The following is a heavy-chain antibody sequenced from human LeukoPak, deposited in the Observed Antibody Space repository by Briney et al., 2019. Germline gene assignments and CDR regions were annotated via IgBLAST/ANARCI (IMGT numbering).Heavy chain of an antibody. Sequence: SETLSLTCTVSGGSISTYYWNWIRQSPGKGLEWIGNIYYSGSTNYNPSLKSRVTISVDTSKNQFSLKLSSVTAADTAVYYCARLEWELNFDFWGQGTLATVSS. J-gene: IGHJ4*02. CDR1: GGSISTYY. V-gene: IGHV4-59*08. D-gene: IGHD1-26*01. CDR3: ARLEWELNFDF. CDR2: IYYSGST.